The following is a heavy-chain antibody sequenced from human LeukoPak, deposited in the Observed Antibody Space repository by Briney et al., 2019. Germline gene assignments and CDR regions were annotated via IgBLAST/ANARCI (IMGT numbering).Heavy chain of an antibody. D-gene: IGHD2-2*01. CDR3: ATRRPIGHCSSTSCG. CDR1: GFTFSSYG. CDR2: ISYDGSNK. J-gene: IGHJ4*02. V-gene: IGHV3-30*03. Sequence: GGSLRLSCAASGFTFSSYGMHWVRQAPGKGLEWVAVISYDGSNKYYADSVKGRLTISRDNSKNTLYLQMNSLRAEDTAVYYCATRRPIGHCSSTSCGWGQGTLVTVSS.